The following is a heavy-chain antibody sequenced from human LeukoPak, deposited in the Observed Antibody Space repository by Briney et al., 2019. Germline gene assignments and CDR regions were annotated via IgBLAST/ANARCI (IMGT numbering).Heavy chain of an antibody. CDR2: IYYSGST. D-gene: IGHD3-3*01. CDR1: GGSISSYY. CDR3: ARRGITISGVLVYHYSGLDV. J-gene: IGHJ6*02. Sequence: SETLSLTCTVSGGSISSYYWSWIRQPPGKGLEWIGYIYYSGSTNYNPSLKSRVTISVDTSKNQFSLKLSSVTAADTAVYYCARRGITISGVLVYHYSGLDVWGQGTTVTVSS. V-gene: IGHV4-59*01.